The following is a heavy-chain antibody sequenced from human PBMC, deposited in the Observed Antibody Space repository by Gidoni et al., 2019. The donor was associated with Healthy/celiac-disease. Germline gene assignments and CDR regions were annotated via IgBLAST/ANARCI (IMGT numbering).Heavy chain of an antibody. CDR2: IYYSGST. CDR3: ARLDYGDYGFDY. D-gene: IGHD4-17*01. CDR1: GGSISSSSYY. V-gene: IGHV4-39*01. Sequence: QLQLQESGPGLVKPSETLSLTCTVSGGSISSSSYYWGWIRQPPGKGLEWIGSIYYSGSTYYNPSLKSRVTISVDTSKNQFSLKLSSVTAADTAVYYCARLDYGDYGFDYWGQGTLVTVSS. J-gene: IGHJ4*02.